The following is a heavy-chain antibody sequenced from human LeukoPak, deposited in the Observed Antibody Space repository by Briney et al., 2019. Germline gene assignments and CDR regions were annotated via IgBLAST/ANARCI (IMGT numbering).Heavy chain of an antibody. Sequence: GGSLRLSCAASGFTFSGYSMNWVRQAPGKTLEWVSSISSSSSYIYYADSVKGRFTISRDNAKNSLYLQMNSLRAEDTAVYYCARDRYYDYVWGSYLPTPFDYWGQGTLVTVSS. V-gene: IGHV3-21*01. CDR1: GFTFSGYS. J-gene: IGHJ4*02. CDR3: ARDRYYDYVWGSYLPTPFDY. CDR2: ISSSSSYI. D-gene: IGHD3-16*02.